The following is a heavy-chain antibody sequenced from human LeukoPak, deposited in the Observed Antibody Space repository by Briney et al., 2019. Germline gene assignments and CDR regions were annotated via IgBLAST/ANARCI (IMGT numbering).Heavy chain of an antibody. CDR1: GGSISSYY. CDR3: ARDARGSGSYSTTFDP. CDR2: IYYSGST. J-gene: IGHJ5*02. D-gene: IGHD3-10*01. V-gene: IGHV4-59*01. Sequence: SETLSLTCTVSGGSISSYYWSWIRQPPGKGLEWIGYIYYSGSTNYNPSLKSRVTISVDTSKNQFSLKLSSVTAADTAVYYCARDARGSGSYSTTFDPWGQGTLVTVSS.